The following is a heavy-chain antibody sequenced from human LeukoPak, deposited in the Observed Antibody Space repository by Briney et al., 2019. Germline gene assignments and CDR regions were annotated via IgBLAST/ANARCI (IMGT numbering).Heavy chain of an antibody. D-gene: IGHD3-10*01. CDR1: GVTFSSHW. J-gene: IGHJ3*02. V-gene: IGHV3-74*01. Sequence: GGSLGLSCAASGVTFSSHWMHWVRQASGEGLVWVARISGDGVSTSHADSVWGRFTISRDNAKNTLYLQMNNLKTADTAVYYCARDPHGDSWDSYASGGPHDAFDIWGRGTMVTVSS. CDR3: ARDPHGDSWDSYASGGPHDAFDI. CDR2: ISGDGVST.